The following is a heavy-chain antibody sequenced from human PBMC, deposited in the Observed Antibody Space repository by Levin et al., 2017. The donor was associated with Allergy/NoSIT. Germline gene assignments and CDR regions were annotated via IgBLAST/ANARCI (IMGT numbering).Heavy chain of an antibody. CDR3: ARLSTMIGWFDP. CDR1: GYSFSNYW. V-gene: IGHV5-51*01. J-gene: IGHJ5*02. CDR2: IYAGDSDT. Sequence: GGSLRLSCKASGYSFSNYWIGWMRQMPGKGLEWMGIIYAGDSDTRYSPSFQGQVTISADKSISTAYLQWSSLKASDTAMYYCARLSTMIGWFDPWGQGTLVTVSS. D-gene: IGHD3-22*01.